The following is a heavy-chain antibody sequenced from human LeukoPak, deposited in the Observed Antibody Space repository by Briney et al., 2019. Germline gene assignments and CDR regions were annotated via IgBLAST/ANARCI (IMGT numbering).Heavy chain of an antibody. V-gene: IGHV4-34*01. D-gene: IGHD2-8*01. Sequence: PSETLSLTCAVYGGSFSGYYWSWIRQPPGKGLEWIGEINHSGSTNYNPSLKSRVTISVDTSKNQFSLQLSSVTAADTAVYYCAREWSHYYYYMDVWGKGTTVTVSS. J-gene: IGHJ6*03. CDR3: AREWSHYYYYMDV. CDR1: GGSFSGYY. CDR2: INHSGST.